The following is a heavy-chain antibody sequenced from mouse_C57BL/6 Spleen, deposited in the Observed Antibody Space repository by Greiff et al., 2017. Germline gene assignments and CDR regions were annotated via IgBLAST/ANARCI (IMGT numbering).Heavy chain of an antibody. V-gene: IGHV1-64*01. CDR3: SRGGLRYYFDC. CDR2: IHPNSGST. J-gene: IGHJ2*01. Sequence: QVQLQQPGAELVKPGASVKLSCKASGYTFTSYWMHWVKQRPGQGLEWIGMIHPNSGSTNYNEKFKSKATLTVDKSSSTAYMQLSSLTSEDSAVYYCSRGGLRYYFDCWGGGTTLAVSA. D-gene: IGHD2-4*01. CDR1: GYTFTSYW.